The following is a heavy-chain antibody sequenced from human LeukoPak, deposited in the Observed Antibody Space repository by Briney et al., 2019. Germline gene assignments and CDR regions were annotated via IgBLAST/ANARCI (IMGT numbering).Heavy chain of an antibody. D-gene: IGHD6-19*01. CDR2: IYYTGST. J-gene: IGHJ4*02. CDR1: GGSISSYY. V-gene: IGHV4-59*01. Sequence: SEILSLTCTVSGGSISSYYWSWLRQPPGKGLEWLGHIYYTGSTNYNPSLKSRVAISVDTSKNQFSLKLNSVTAADTAVYYCARGKPAFYSGWYTFYFDYWGQGTLVTVSS. CDR3: ARGKPAFYSGWYTFYFDY.